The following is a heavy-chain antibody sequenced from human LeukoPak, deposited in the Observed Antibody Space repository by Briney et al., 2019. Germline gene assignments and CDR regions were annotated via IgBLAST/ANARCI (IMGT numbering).Heavy chain of an antibody. CDR2: INTNTGNP. D-gene: IGHD5-18*01. CDR3: AREAYSSAYYFDY. V-gene: IGHV7-4-1*02. J-gene: IGHJ4*02. Sequence: ASVKVSCKASGYTFTSYAMNWVRQAPGQGLEWMGWINTNTGNPSYARSFTGRFVFSLDTSVSTAYLQISSLKAEDTAVYYCAREAYSSAYYFDYWGQGTLVTVSS. CDR1: GYTFTSYA.